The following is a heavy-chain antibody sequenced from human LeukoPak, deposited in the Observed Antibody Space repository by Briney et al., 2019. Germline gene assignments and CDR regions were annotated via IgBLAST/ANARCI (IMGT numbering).Heavy chain of an antibody. V-gene: IGHV3-30-3*01. CDR3: ASPKSYDYYYYGMDV. D-gene: IGHD4-17*01. Sequence: PGGSLRLSCAASGFIFSGHVMHWVRQAPGKGLEWVSLISYDGSNKDYADSVKGRFTISRDNSKNTLYLQMNGLRAEDTAVYYCASPKSYDYYYYGMDVWGQGTTVTVSS. CDR2: ISYDGSNK. CDR1: GFIFSGHV. J-gene: IGHJ6*02.